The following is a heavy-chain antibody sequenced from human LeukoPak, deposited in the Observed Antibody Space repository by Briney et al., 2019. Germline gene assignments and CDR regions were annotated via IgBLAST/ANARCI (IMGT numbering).Heavy chain of an antibody. CDR2: ISGSGGST. CDR1: GFTFSNYS. J-gene: IGHJ4*02. CDR3: ATGGGTIDY. D-gene: IGHD3-16*01. V-gene: IGHV3-23*01. Sequence: PGGSLRLSCAASGFTFSNYSMNWVRQAPGKGLEWVSAISGSGGSTYYADSVKGRFTISRDNSNNTVYLQLNSLKTEDTALYYCATGGGTIDYWGQGTLVTVSS.